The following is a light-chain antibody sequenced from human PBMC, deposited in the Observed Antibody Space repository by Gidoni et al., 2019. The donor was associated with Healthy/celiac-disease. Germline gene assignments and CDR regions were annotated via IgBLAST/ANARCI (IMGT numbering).Light chain of an antibody. V-gene: IGKV1-13*02. J-gene: IGKJ2*01. CDR2: DAS. CDR1: QGISSA. CDR3: QQFNSYPQTYT. Sequence: AIQLTQSPSSLSASVGDRVTITCRASQGISSALAWYQQKPGKAPKLLIYDASSLESGVPSWFSGSGSGTDFTLTISSLQPEDFATYYCQQFNSYPQTYTFGQGTKLEIK.